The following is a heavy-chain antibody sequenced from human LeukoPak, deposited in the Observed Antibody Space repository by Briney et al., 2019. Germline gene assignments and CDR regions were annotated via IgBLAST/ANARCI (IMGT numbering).Heavy chain of an antibody. CDR3: AKALFGDRRVGAFDI. CDR2: ISGSGGIT. CDR1: GFTFSNYA. D-gene: IGHD3-10*02. J-gene: IGHJ3*02. Sequence: GGSLRLSCAASGFTFSNYAMSWVRQAPGKGLEWVSVISGSGGITYYEDSVKGRFTISRDNSKKTLYLQMNSLRAEDTAIYYCAKALFGDRRVGAFDIWGLGTMLTVSS. V-gene: IGHV3-23*01.